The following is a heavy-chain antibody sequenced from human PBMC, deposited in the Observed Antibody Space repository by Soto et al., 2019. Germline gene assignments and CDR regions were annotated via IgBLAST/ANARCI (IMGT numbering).Heavy chain of an antibody. CDR1: GFIFSIYA. J-gene: IGHJ4*02. V-gene: IGHV3-64D*06. CDR3: VKGEYYYDSSGYYPFDY. D-gene: IGHD3-22*01. Sequence: PGVSLRLSCSGSGFIFSIYAIHWVRQAPGKGLEYVSFISTDGGNTHYADSVKGRFTISRDNSKNTVYLQMSSLRAEDTAVYYCVKGEYYYDSSGYYPFDYWGQGTLVTVSS. CDR2: ISTDGGNT.